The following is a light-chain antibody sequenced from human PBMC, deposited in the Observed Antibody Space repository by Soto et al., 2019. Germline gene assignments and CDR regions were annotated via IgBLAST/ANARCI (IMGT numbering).Light chain of an antibody. CDR2: GNS. CDR1: SSNIGAGYD. V-gene: IGLV1-40*01. Sequence: QSVLTQPPSESGAPGQRVTISCTGSSSNIGAGYDVHWYQQLPGTAPKLLIYGNSNRPSGVPDRFSGSKSGTSASLAITGLQAEDEADYYCQSYDSSLSGSDVFGTGTKVTV. J-gene: IGLJ1*01. CDR3: QSYDSSLSGSDV.